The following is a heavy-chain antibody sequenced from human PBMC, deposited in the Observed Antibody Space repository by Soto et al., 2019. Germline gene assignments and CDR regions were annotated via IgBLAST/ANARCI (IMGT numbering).Heavy chain of an antibody. CDR1: GYTFTSYY. D-gene: IGHD4-17*01. Sequence: ASVKVSCKASGYTFTSYYIHWVRQAPGQGLEWMGIINPSGGSTTYAQKFQGRVTMTRDTSTSTVYMELSSLRSEDTAVYYCTRAPSYGAFDIWGQGTMVTVSS. CDR2: INPSGGST. CDR3: TRAPSYGAFDI. J-gene: IGHJ3*02. V-gene: IGHV1-46*03.